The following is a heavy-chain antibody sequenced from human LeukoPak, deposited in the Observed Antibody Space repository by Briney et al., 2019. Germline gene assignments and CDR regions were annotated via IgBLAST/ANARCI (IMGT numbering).Heavy chain of an antibody. D-gene: IGHD2-2*01. Sequence: GGSLRLSCAASGFTFSSYEMNWVRQAPEKGLEWVSYISSSGSTIYYADSVKGRFTISRDNAKNSLYLQMNSLRAEDTAVYYCARDLEGGYCSSTSCYGHWFDPWGQGTLVTVSS. CDR3: ARDLEGGYCSSTSCYGHWFDP. J-gene: IGHJ5*02. CDR2: ISSSGSTI. V-gene: IGHV3-48*03. CDR1: GFTFSSYE.